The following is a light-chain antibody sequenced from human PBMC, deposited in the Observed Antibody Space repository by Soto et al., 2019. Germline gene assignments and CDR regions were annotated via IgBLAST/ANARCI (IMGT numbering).Light chain of an antibody. CDR1: QDISSY. V-gene: IGKV1-39*01. Sequence: DIQMTQSPSSLSSSLGDRVTITCRANQDISSYLIWYQHKLGQAPKLLIHAASTWASGVPTRFRGSESGTDFTLTISGLEHEDSATYYCQQSYKTPCTFGQGTKVEIK. CDR2: AAS. CDR3: QQSYKTPCT. J-gene: IGKJ1*01.